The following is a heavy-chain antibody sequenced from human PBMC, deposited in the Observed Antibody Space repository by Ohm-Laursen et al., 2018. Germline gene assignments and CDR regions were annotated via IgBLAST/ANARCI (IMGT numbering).Heavy chain of an antibody. CDR3: ARDSSGSGGDSDY. V-gene: IGHV3-11*01. CDR2: ISSGSVTI. D-gene: IGHD3-10*01. J-gene: IGHJ4*02. CDR1: GFIFGDYS. Sequence: SLRLSCTASGFIFGDYSMTWIRQAPGQGLEWISYISSGSVTIHYADSVRGRFTISRDNAKDSLFLLMNSLRAEDTAVYYCARDSSGSGGDSDYWGQGTLVTVSS.